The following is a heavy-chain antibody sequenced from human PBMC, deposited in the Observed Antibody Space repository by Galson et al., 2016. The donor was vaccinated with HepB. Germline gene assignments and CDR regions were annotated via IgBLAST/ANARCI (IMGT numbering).Heavy chain of an antibody. V-gene: IGHV3-53*01. CDR3: ASPVPLGD. CDR1: GFTVSSNY. D-gene: IGHD2-21*01. J-gene: IGHJ4*02. Sequence: SLRLSCAASGFTVSSNYMPWVRQAPGKGLEWVSIIYSSGDTYYADSVQGRFTISRDDSKNTLYLQMNSLRVEDTAVYYCASPVPLGDWGQGTLVTVSS. CDR2: IYSSGDT.